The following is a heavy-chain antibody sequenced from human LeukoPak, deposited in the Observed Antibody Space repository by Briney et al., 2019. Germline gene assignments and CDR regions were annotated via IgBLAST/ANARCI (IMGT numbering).Heavy chain of an antibody. J-gene: IGHJ4*02. D-gene: IGHD6-19*01. V-gene: IGHV4-39*07. CDR2: IYYSGST. CDR3: VKSRSGWGVIFDY. Sequence: SETLSLTCTVSGGSISSSSYYWGWIRQPPGKGLEWIGSIYYSGSTYYNPSLKSRVTISVDTSKNQFSLKLSSVTAADTAVYYCVKSRSGWGVIFDYWGQGTLVTVSS. CDR1: GGSISSSSYY.